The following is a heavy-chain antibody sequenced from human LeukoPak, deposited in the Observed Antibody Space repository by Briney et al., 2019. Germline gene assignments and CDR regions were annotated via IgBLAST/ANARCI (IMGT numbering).Heavy chain of an antibody. CDR2: ISSSGSFI. D-gene: IGHD5-18*01. V-gene: IGHV3-21*05. CDR1: GFTFSSYS. CDR3: ARSRNLDTAMGHFDY. J-gene: IGHJ4*02. Sequence: GGSLRLSCAASGFTFSSYSMNWVRQAPGKGLEWVSYISSSGSFIYYADSVKGRFTISRDNAKNSLYLQMNSLRAEDTAVYYCARSRNLDTAMGHFDYWGQGTLVTVSS.